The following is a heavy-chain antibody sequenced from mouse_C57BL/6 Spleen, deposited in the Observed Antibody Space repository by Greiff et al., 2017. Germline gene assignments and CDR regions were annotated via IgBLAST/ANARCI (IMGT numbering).Heavy chain of an antibody. D-gene: IGHD2-4*01. Sequence: VKLQQPGAELVRPGSSVKLSCKASGYTFTSYWMDWVKQRPGQGLEWIGNIYPSDSETHYNQKFKDKATLTVDKSSSTAYMQLSSLTSEDSAVYYCARRGDDYDRAMDYWGQGTSVTVSS. CDR3: ARRGDDYDRAMDY. J-gene: IGHJ4*01. CDR1: GYTFTSYW. V-gene: IGHV1-61*01. CDR2: IYPSDSET.